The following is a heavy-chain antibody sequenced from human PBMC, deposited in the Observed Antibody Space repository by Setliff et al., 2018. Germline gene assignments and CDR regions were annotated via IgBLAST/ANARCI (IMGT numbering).Heavy chain of an antibody. Sequence: GGSLRLSCAASGFTFSTYWMSWVRQAPGKGLEWVSSISSSSSYIYYADSVEGRFTISRDNAKNSLYLQMNSLRAEDTAVYYCARTYSTPDAFDIWGQGTMVTVSS. CDR1: GFTFSTYW. D-gene: IGHD2-21*01. CDR3: ARTYSTPDAFDI. J-gene: IGHJ3*02. CDR2: ISSSSSYI. V-gene: IGHV3-21*01.